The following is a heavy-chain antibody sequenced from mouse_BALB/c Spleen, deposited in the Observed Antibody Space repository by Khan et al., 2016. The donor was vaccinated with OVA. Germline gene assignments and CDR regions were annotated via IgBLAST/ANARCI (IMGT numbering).Heavy chain of an antibody. J-gene: IGHJ3*01. CDR2: ISSGGDYT. CDR1: GFIFSSYS. Sequence: EVELVESGGDLVKPGGSLKLSCAASGFIFSSYSMSWVRQTPDKRLEWVATISSGGDYTYYPDSVKGRFTISRDDAKNLLYLQMSSLKSEDTAMYYCASHLTGSFAYWGQGTLVTVSA. D-gene: IGHD4-1*01. V-gene: IGHV5-6*01. CDR3: ASHLTGSFAY.